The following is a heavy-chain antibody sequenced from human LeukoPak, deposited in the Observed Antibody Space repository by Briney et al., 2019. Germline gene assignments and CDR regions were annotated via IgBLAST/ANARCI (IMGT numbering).Heavy chain of an antibody. CDR2: IIPILGIA. J-gene: IGHJ6*02. CDR3: AIGEVVVSYYGMDV. D-gene: IGHD2-15*01. Sequence: ASVKVSCKASGGTFSSYAISWVRQAPGQGLEWMGRIIPILGIANYAQKFQGRVTITADKSTSTAYMELSSLRSEDTAVYYRAIGEVVVSYYGMDVWGQGTTVTVSS. CDR1: GGTFSSYA. V-gene: IGHV1-69*04.